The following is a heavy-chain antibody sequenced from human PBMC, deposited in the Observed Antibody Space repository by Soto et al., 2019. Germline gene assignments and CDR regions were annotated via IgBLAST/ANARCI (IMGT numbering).Heavy chain of an antibody. V-gene: IGHV4-34*01. J-gene: IGHJ6*02. CDR1: GGSFSDYN. CDR2: IHHAGST. Sequence: PSETLSLTCGVYGGSFSDYNWNWIRESPRKGLEWIGEIHHAGSTSYNPSLKSRVTLSLDTSKNQFSLNLRSVTAADTAVYYCARGALNYDLWSCTINGGMDVWGQVTTVTVCS. D-gene: IGHD3-3*01. CDR3: ARGALNYDLWSCTINGGMDV.